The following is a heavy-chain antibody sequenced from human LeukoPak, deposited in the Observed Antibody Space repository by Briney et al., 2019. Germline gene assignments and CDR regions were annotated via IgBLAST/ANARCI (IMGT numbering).Heavy chain of an antibody. D-gene: IGHD1-1*01. CDR1: GFTFSNAW. V-gene: IGHV3-15*01. CDR3: ARDGRSGPHFDS. J-gene: IGHJ4*02. CDR2: IKSKTDGGTT. Sequence: PGGSLRLSCAASGFTFSNAWMSWVRQAPGKGLEWVGRIKSKTDGGTTDYAAPVKGRFTISRDNSKNTLYLQMNSLRAEDTAVYYCARDGRSGPHFDSWGQGTLVTVSS.